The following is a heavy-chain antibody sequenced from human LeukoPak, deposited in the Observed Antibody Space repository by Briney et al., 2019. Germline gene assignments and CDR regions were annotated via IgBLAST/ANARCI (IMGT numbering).Heavy chain of an antibody. CDR3: AKDRSDSSTWYAGSH. D-gene: IGHD6-13*01. Sequence: PGGSLRLSCAASGFTFSTYAMSWVRQAPGKGLEWVSGISGSGDSTDYADSVKGRFTISRDSSKNTLYLQMNSMRAEDTAVYYCAKDRSDSSTWYAGSHWGQGTLVTVSS. J-gene: IGHJ4*02. CDR1: GFTFSTYA. CDR2: ISGSGDST. V-gene: IGHV3-23*01.